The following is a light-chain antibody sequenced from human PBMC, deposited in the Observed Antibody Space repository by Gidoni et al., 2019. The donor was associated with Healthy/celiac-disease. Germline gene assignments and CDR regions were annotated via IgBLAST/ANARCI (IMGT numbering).Light chain of an antibody. V-gene: IGKV3-20*01. CDR3: QQYGSSWLT. Sequence: EIVLTQSPGTLSLSPGERATLSCRASQSVSSSYLAWYQQKPGQAPRLLIYGASSRATGIPDRFSGSGSGTDFTLNISRLEPEDFAVYYCQQYGSSWLTFGGGTKVEIK. CDR1: QSVSSSY. CDR2: GAS. J-gene: IGKJ4*01.